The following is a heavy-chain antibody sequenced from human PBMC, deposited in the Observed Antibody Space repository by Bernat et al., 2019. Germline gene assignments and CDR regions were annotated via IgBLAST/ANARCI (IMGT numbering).Heavy chain of an antibody. CDR3: AREVVRGVIGWFDP. V-gene: IGHV3-7*04. J-gene: IGHJ5*02. Sequence: EVQLVESGGGLVQPGGSLRLSCAASGFTFSSYWMSWVRQAPGKGLEWVANIKQDGSEKYYADSVKGRVTISRDNAKNSLYLQMNSLRAEDTAVYYCAREVVRGVIGWFDPWGQGTLVTVSS. D-gene: IGHD3-10*01. CDR1: GFTFSSYW. CDR2: IKQDGSEK.